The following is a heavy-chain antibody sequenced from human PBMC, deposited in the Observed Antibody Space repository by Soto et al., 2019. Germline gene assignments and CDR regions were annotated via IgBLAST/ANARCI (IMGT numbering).Heavy chain of an antibody. Sequence: PSETLSLTCAVYGGSFSGYYWSWIRQPPGKGREWIGEINHSGSTNYNPSLKSRVTISVDTSKNQFSLKLSSVTAADTAVYFCARDGLGSSGGKDAFDIWGQGAMVTVSS. D-gene: IGHD6-19*01. CDR1: GGSFSGYY. CDR2: INHSGST. CDR3: ARDGLGSSGGKDAFDI. J-gene: IGHJ3*02. V-gene: IGHV4-34*01.